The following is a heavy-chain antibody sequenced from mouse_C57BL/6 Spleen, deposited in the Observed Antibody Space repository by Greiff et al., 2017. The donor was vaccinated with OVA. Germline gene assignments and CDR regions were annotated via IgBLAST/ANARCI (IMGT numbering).Heavy chain of an antibody. Sequence: EVQLVESGGDLVKPGGSLKLSCAASGFTFSSYGMSWVRQTPDKRLEWVATISSGGSYTYYPDSVKGRFTLSRDNAKNTLYLQMSSLKSEDTAVYYCARNGITTVVASFDYWGQGTTLTVSS. CDR1: GFTFSSYG. CDR2: ISSGGSYT. V-gene: IGHV5-6*01. J-gene: IGHJ2*01. D-gene: IGHD1-1*01. CDR3: ARNGITTVVASFDY.